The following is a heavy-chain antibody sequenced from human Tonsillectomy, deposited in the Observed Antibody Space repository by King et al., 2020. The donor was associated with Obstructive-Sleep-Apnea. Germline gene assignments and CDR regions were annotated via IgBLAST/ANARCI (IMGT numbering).Heavy chain of an antibody. CDR2: IYCSGST. CDR1: GASVSSGSYY. D-gene: IGHD3-10*01. Sequence: QLQESSPGLVKPSETLSLTCSVSGASVSSGSYYWSWIRQPPGKGLEWIGYIYCSGSTNYNPSLKSRVTISVDTSKNQFSLKLSSVTAADTAVYYCARDTYYYGSGSSVPDGTMDVWGQGTAVTVSS. V-gene: IGHV4-61*01. CDR3: ARDTYYYGSGSSVPDGTMDV. J-gene: IGHJ6*02.